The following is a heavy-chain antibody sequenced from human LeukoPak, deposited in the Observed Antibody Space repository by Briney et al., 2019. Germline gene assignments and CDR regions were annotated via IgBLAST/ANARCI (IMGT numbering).Heavy chain of an antibody. CDR1: VYTFTDYY. CDR3: ASVGYCGGDCYDNWFDP. J-gene: IGHJ5*02. Sequence: ASVKVSCKASVYTFTDYYMHWVRQAPGQGLEWMGWINPNSGGTNYAQKFQGRVTMTRDTSISTAYMELSRLRSDDTAVYYCASVGYCGGDCYDNWFDPWGQGTLVTVSS. V-gene: IGHV1-2*02. CDR2: INPNSGGT. D-gene: IGHD2-21*02.